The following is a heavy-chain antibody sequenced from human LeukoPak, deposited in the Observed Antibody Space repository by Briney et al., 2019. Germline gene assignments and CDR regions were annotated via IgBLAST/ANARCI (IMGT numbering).Heavy chain of an antibody. Sequence: GGSLRLSCAASGFTFSSYSMNWVRQAPGKGLEWVSYISSSCSTIYYADSVKGRFTISRDNAKNSLYLQMNSLRAEDTAVYYCAKGRYYYDSSGYFDYWGQGTLVTVSS. J-gene: IGHJ4*02. CDR1: GFTFSSYS. CDR2: ISSSCSTI. CDR3: AKGRYYYDSSGYFDY. V-gene: IGHV3-48*01. D-gene: IGHD3-22*01.